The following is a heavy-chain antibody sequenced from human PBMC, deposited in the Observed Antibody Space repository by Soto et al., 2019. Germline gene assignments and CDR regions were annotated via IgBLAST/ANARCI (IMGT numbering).Heavy chain of an antibody. Sequence: QVQLVQSGAEVKKPGSSVKLSCKTSGGTFRNYAINWVQQAPGQGLDWMGGSIPVFGTANYAQTFQGRFTITADESTSTAYMELSSLRSEDTAVYYCAIPLPKQQLVRGAFDHWGQGTLVTVAS. CDR3: AIPLPKQQLVRGAFDH. J-gene: IGHJ4*02. V-gene: IGHV1-69*01. D-gene: IGHD6-13*01. CDR2: SIPVFGTA. CDR1: GGTFRNYA.